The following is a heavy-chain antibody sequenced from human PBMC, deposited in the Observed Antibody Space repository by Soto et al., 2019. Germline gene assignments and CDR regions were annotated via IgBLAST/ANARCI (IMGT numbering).Heavy chain of an antibody. CDR1: GFTFSTHS. V-gene: IGHV3-21*04. J-gene: IGHJ4*02. CDR2: ISTSSTYI. D-gene: IGHD3-22*01. Sequence: PGGSLRLSCAASGFTFSTHSMYCVRQAPGKGLEWVSSISTSSTYIDYSDSVKGRFTISRDNAKNSLFLQMNSLRAEDTAVYYCAKAGHYESNGYNNYFDSWGQGTLVTVSS. CDR3: AKAGHYESNGYNNYFDS.